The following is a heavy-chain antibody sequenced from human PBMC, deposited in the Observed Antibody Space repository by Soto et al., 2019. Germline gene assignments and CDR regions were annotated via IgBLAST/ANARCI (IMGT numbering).Heavy chain of an antibody. J-gene: IGHJ4*02. V-gene: IGHV3-23*01. CDR3: AKEDNSGLFDY. Sequence: GGSLRLSCAASGFTFSTYAKSWVRQAPGKGLGWVSSISGSGGSTYYADSVMGRFTISRDNSKNTLYLQMNSLRAEDTAVYYCAKEDNSGLFDYWGQGTLVTVSS. CDR2: ISGSGGST. D-gene: IGHD3-22*01. CDR1: GFTFSTYA.